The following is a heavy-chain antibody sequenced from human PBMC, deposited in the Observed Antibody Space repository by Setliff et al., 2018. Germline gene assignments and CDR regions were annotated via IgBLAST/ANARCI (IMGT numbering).Heavy chain of an antibody. D-gene: IGHD3-10*01. CDR2: VIQGGSG. CDR3: VRAKGTTMATQYFDY. J-gene: IGHJ4*02. Sequence: GESLKISCAASGFTFKDYSMVWVRQLPGKGLEWVAGVIQGGSGVYADSVKGRFTVSRDNSKNSCFLEMNNLRVEDTATYYCVRAKGTTMATQYFDYWGQGTLVTVSS. CDR1: GFTFKDYS. V-gene: IGHV3-20*04.